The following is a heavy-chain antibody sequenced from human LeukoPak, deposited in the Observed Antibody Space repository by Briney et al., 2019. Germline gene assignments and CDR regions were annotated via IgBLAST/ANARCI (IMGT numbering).Heavy chain of an antibody. J-gene: IGHJ4*02. Sequence: PGGSLRLSCAASGFTFSDYGMHWVRQAPGKGLEWVAVISYDGSDKYYADSVKGRFTISRDNAKNSLYLQMNSLRAEDTAVYYCAREGDGILTGPEASFDYWGQGTLVTVSS. D-gene: IGHD3-9*01. CDR2: ISYDGSDK. CDR1: GFTFSDYG. CDR3: AREGDGILTGPEASFDY. V-gene: IGHV3-30*03.